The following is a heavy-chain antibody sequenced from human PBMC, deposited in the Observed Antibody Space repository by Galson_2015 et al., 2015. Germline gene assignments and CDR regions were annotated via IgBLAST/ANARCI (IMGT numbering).Heavy chain of an antibody. Sequence: ETLSLTCTVSGGSISSRSYYWGWIRQPPGKGLEWIGSIYYSGSTYYNPSLKSRVTISVDTSKNQFSLKLSSVTAADTAVYYCARQRVPAALSPWGQGTLVTVSS. CDR2: IYYSGST. V-gene: IGHV4-39*01. CDR1: GGSISSRSYY. D-gene: IGHD2-2*01. J-gene: IGHJ5*02. CDR3: ARQRVPAALSP.